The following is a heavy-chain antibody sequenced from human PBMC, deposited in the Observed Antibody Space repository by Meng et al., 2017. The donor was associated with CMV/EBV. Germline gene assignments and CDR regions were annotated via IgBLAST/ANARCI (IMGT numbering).Heavy chain of an antibody. J-gene: IGHJ5*02. CDR2: SIPIFGTA. CDR1: TFSSYA. D-gene: IGHD6-6*01. CDR3: ARAGSIAALFGGGWFDP. Sequence: TFSSYAISWVRQANGQGLEWMVGSIPIFGTANYAQKFQGRVTITTDESTSTAYMELSSLRSEETAVYYCARAGSIAALFGGGWFDPWGQGTLVTVSS. V-gene: IGHV1-69*05.